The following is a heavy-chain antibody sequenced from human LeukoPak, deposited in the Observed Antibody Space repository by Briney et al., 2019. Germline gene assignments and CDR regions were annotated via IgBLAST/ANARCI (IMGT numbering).Heavy chain of an antibody. Sequence: GGSLRLSCAASGFTFSDYYMSWIRQAPGKGLEWVSYISSSGSTIYYADSVKGRFTISRDNAKNSLYLQMNSLRAEDTAVYYCARETTMVRGVYYYYGMDVWGQGTTVTVSS. CDR1: GFTFSDYY. CDR3: ARETTMVRGVYYYYGMDV. D-gene: IGHD3-10*01. V-gene: IGHV3-11*01. CDR2: ISSSGSTI. J-gene: IGHJ6*02.